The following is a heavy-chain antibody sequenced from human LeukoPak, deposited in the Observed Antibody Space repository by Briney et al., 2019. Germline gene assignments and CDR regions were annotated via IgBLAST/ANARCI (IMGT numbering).Heavy chain of an antibody. CDR1: GFTVSSNY. CDR2: ISSSGSTI. Sequence: GGSLRLSCAASGFTVSSNYMNWVRQAPGKGLEWVSYISSSGSTIYYADSVKGRFTISRDNAKNSLYLQMNSLRAEDMAVYYCARVAYSGSYPVDYWGQGTLVTVSS. D-gene: IGHD1-26*01. CDR3: ARVAYSGSYPVDY. V-gene: IGHV3-48*03. J-gene: IGHJ4*02.